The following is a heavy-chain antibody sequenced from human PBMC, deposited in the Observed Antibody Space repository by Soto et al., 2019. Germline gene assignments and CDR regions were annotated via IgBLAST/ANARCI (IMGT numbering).Heavy chain of an antibody. Sequence: QVQLREWGPGLVKPSQTLSLKCSVSGGSISTGGLYWSWIRQHPRKGLEWIGDIYYSGRTYDNPSLTSRVTISIDASKNQFSLKLTSVTAADTAVYYCAQALVFTGGDGFDIWGQGRLVTVSS. V-gene: IGHV4-31*02. CDR3: AQALVFTGGDGFDI. CDR2: IYYSGRT. CDR1: GGSISTGGLY. D-gene: IGHD1-1*01. J-gene: IGHJ3*02.